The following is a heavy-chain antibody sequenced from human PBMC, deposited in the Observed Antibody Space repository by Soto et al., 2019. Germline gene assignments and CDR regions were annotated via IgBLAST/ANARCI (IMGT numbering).Heavy chain of an antibody. CDR2: IYYSGST. V-gene: IGHV4-39*01. J-gene: IGHJ6*03. CDR1: GGSISSSSYY. D-gene: IGHD4-4*01. Sequence: PSETLSLTCTVSGGSISSSSYYWGWIRQPPGKGLEWIGSIYYSGSTYYNPSLKSRVTISVDTSKNQFSLKLSSVTAADTAVYYCARHDYSKSDTRNYYYYYMXVWGKGTTVTVSS. CDR3: ARHDYSKSDTRNYYYYYMXV.